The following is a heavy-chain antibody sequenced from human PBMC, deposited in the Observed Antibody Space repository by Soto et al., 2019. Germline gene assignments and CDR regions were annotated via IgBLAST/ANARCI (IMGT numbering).Heavy chain of an antibody. J-gene: IGHJ4*02. Sequence: EVQLVESGGGLVQPGGSLRLSCAASGFTVSSNYMSWVRQAPGKGLEWVSVIYSGGSTYYADSVKGRFTISRDNYKNMLYLQMNSLRAEDTAVYYCVRDFGSGYSYGLGYWGQGTLVTVSS. CDR3: VRDFGSGYSYGLGY. D-gene: IGHD5-18*01. CDR1: GFTVSSNY. V-gene: IGHV3-66*01. CDR2: IYSGGST.